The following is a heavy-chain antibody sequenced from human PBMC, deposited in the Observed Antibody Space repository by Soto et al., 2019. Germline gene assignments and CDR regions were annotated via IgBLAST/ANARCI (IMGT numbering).Heavy chain of an antibody. Sequence: PSETLSLTCTVSGGSISSYYWSWIRQPPGKGLEWIGYIYYSGSTNYNPSLKSRVTISVDTSKNQFSLKLSSVTAADTAVYYCARINPGAGYYYAMDVWGQGTTVT. CDR2: IYYSGST. V-gene: IGHV4-59*01. J-gene: IGHJ6*02. CDR3: ARINPGAGYYYAMDV. D-gene: IGHD3-10*01. CDR1: GGSISSYY.